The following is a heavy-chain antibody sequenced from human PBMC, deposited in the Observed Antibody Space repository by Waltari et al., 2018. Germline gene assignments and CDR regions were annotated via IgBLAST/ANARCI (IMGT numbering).Heavy chain of an antibody. CDR3: ARDWDTGDYYYGMDV. CDR2: IIPIVDTA. D-gene: IGHD5-18*01. J-gene: IGHJ6*02. V-gene: IGHV1-69*14. CDR1: GGTFSSYA. Sequence: QVQLVQSGAEVKKPGSSVKVSCKASGGTFSSYAISWVRQAPGQGLEGMGVIIPIVDTANYAQKCEGRVTITADKSTSTAYMELRGLGSEDTAVYYCARDWDTGDYYYGMDVWGQGTTVTVSS.